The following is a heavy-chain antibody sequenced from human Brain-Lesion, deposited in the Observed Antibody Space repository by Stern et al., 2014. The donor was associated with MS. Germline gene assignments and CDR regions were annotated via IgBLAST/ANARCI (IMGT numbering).Heavy chain of an antibody. Sequence: VQLVESGAEVKKPGESLKISCKGSGYRFTSNWIGWVRQMRGKGLEWMGIIWPGDSDTRYSPSFQGQVTISADKSISTAYLQWSSLQASDTAMYYCARRGDSSSSGFDYWGQGTLVIVSS. CDR3: ARRGDSSSSGFDY. J-gene: IGHJ4*02. CDR1: GYRFTSNW. D-gene: IGHD6-6*01. CDR2: IWPGDSDT. V-gene: IGHV5-51*01.